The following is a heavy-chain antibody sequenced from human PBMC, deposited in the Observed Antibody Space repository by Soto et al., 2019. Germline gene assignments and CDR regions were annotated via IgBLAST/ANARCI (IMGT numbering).Heavy chain of an antibody. J-gene: IGHJ2*01. V-gene: IGHV3-23*01. CDR2: ISGSGGST. CDR1: GFTFSSYA. D-gene: IGHD4-17*01. CDR3: AKRTVGWYFDL. Sequence: EVQLLESGGGLVQPGGSLRLSCAASGFTFSSYAMNWVRQAPGKGLEWVSVISGSGGSTYYADSVKGRFTISRDNSKNTLYLQMNSLRAVDTAVYYCAKRTVGWYFDLWGRGTLVTVSS.